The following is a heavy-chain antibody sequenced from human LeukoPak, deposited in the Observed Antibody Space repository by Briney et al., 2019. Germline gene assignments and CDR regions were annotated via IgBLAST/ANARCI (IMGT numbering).Heavy chain of an antibody. Sequence: SETLSLTCTVSGGSISSYYWSWIRQPPGKGLEWIGYIYYSGSTNYNPSLKSRVTISVDTSKNQFSLKLSSVTAADTAVYYCARVSLDYYGSGSHFDYWGQGTLVTVSP. CDR1: GGSISSYY. V-gene: IGHV4-59*01. D-gene: IGHD3-10*01. J-gene: IGHJ4*02. CDR3: ARVSLDYYGSGSHFDY. CDR2: IYYSGST.